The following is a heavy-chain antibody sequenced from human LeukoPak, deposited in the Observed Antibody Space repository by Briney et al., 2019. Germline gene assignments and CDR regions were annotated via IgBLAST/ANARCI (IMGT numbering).Heavy chain of an antibody. CDR3: AKGPRYCSSTSCYRGDY. J-gene: IGHJ4*02. Sequence: PGGSLRLSCAASGFTFSNYAMTWVRQAPGKGLQWVSSISDSGTSTDYADSVKGRFTIARDNSKNTVCLQMNSLRAGDTAVYYCAKGPRYCSSTSCYRGDYWGQGTLVTVSS. V-gene: IGHV3-23*01. CDR1: GFTFSNYA. CDR2: ISDSGTST. D-gene: IGHD2-2*01.